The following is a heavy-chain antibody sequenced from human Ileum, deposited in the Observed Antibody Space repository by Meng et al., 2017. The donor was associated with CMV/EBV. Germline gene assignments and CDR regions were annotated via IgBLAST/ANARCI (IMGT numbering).Heavy chain of an antibody. CDR2: IHPTGTT. CDR3: ARAAARGVPVDL. V-gene: IGHV4-4*07. J-gene: IGHJ5*02. D-gene: IGHD3-10*01. Sequence: QLQVAESGPRLLPPSETLSLTCTVSGGTLTSYYWTWIRQPAGKGLEWIGRIHPTGTTDDNPSLRSRVSMSLDKSKNQFSLKVTSVITADTAVYYCARAAARGVPVDLWGQGTLVTASS. CDR1: GGTLTSYY.